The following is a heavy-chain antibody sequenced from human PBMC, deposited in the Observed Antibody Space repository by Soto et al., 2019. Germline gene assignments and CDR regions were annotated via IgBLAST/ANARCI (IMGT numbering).Heavy chain of an antibody. J-gene: IGHJ4*02. CDR1: GDSISSYY. V-gene: IGHV4-59*08. CDR3: ARGGAGTFDY. Sequence: SETLSLTCTVSGDSISSYYWSWIRQPPGKGLERIGYIHYSGSTNYNPSLKSRVTISVDTSKNQFSLRLSFVTAADTAVYYCARGGAGTFDYWGQGTLVTVSS. CDR2: IHYSGST. D-gene: IGHD6-19*01.